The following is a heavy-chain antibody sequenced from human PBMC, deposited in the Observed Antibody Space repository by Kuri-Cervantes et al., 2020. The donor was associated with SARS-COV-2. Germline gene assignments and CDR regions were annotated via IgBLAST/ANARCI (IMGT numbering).Heavy chain of an antibody. CDR1: YS. Sequence: YSMGWIRQPPGKGLEWIGSIYYSGGTYYNPSLKSRVTISVDTSKNQFSLKLSSVTAADTAVYYCARRHSSSSSWYYFDYWGQGTLVTVSS. CDR3: ARRHSSSSSWYYFDY. V-gene: IGHV4-39*01. CDR2: IYYSGGT. J-gene: IGHJ4*02. D-gene: IGHD6-13*01.